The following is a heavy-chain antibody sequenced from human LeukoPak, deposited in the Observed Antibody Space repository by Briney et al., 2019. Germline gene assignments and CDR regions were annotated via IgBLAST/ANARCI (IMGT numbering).Heavy chain of an antibody. CDR3: ARSVANYDSSGYFKRYFDY. V-gene: IGHV4-34*01. D-gene: IGHD3-22*01. CDR1: GGSFSGYY. Sequence: PSETLSLTCAVYGGSFSGYYWSWIRQPPGKGLEWIGEINHSGSTNYNPSLKSRVTISVDTSKNQFSLKLSSVTAADTAVYYCARSVANYDSSGYFKRYFDYWGQGTLVTVSS. J-gene: IGHJ4*02. CDR2: INHSGST.